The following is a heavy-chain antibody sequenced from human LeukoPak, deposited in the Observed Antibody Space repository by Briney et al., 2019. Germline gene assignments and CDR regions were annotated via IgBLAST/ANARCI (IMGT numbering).Heavy chain of an antibody. CDR3: ARDQEGFDH. CDR1: GYTFTSNY. Sequence: ASVKVSCKASGYTFTSNYIHWVRQAPGQGLEWMGMIYPRDGSTSYAQKFQGRVTVTRDTSTSTVHMELSGLRSEDTAVYYCARDQEGFDHWGEGTLVTLSS. V-gene: IGHV1-46*01. J-gene: IGHJ4*02. CDR2: IYPRDGST.